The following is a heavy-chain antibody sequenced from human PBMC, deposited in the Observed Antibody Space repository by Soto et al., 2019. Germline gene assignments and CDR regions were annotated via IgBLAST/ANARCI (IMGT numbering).Heavy chain of an antibody. CDR3: XRVPDR. CDR2: IYHSGST. CDR1: GGSISSGGYS. V-gene: IGHV4-30-2*01. D-gene: IGHD2-2*01. J-gene: IGHJ5*02. Sequence: QLQLQESGSGLVKPSQTLSLTCAVSGGSISSGGYSWSWIRQPPGKGLEWIGYIYHSGSTYYNPSLKSRVTISVDRSKNQXSXXXXSVTXXXXXXXYXXRVPDRWGQGTLVTVSS.